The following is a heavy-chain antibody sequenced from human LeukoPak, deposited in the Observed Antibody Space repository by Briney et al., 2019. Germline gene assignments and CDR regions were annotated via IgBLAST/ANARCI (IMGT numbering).Heavy chain of an antibody. V-gene: IGHV4-39*07. J-gene: IGHJ5*02. CDR3: ARGRSIVGQAWFDP. CDR2: IYYSGST. CDR1: GGSISSSSYY. Sequence: SETLSLTCTVSGGSISSSSYYWGWIRQPPGKGLEWIGKIYYSGSTYYNPSLKSRVTISVDTSKNQFSLKLSSVTAADTAVYYCARGRSIVGQAWFDPWGQGTLVTVSS. D-gene: IGHD6-6*01.